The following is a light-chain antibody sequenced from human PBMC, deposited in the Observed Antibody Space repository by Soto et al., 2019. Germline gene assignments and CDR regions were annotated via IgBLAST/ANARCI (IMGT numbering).Light chain of an antibody. CDR2: GAS. V-gene: IGKV3-15*01. CDR1: QSVSSK. J-gene: IGKJ2*01. CDR3: QQYNEWPLYT. Sequence: EIVMTQSPATLSVSPGERATLSCGASQSVSSKLAWYQQKPGQAPRLLIYGASTRATGIPGRFSGSGSGTEFTLTISSLQSEDFAVYYCQQYNEWPLYTFGQGTKVEIK.